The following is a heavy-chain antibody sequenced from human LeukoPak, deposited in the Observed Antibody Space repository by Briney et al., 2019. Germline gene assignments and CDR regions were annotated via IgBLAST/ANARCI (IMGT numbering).Heavy chain of an antibody. CDR1: GFTFTTYG. D-gene: IGHD4-23*01. V-gene: IGHV3-30*02. Sequence: GGSLRLSCAASGFTFTTYGMHWVRQAPGKGLEWVAFIQNDEIDKFYADSVKSRFTVSRDNSKNTLYLQMNSLRAEDTAVYYCAKERKLLPFDCWGQGTLVTVSS. J-gene: IGHJ4*02. CDR3: AKERKLLPFDC. CDR2: IQNDEIDK.